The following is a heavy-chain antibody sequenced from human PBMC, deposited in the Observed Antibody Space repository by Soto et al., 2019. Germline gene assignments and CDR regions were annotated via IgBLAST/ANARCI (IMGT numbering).Heavy chain of an antibody. CDR1: GGTFSSYA. V-gene: IGHV1-69*12. J-gene: IGHJ5*02. D-gene: IGHD1-1*01. Sequence: QVQLVQSGAEVKKPGSSVKVSCKASGGTFSSYAISWVRQAPGQGLEWMGGIITIFGPPNYAQKFQGRVTITADDSASTAYMELSSLRSEDTAVYYCARGRGSVQLAGFDPWGQGTLVTVSS. CDR3: ARGRGSVQLAGFDP. CDR2: IITIFGPP.